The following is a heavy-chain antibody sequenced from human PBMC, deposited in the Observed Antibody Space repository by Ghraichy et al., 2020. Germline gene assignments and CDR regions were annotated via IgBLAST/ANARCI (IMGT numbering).Heavy chain of an antibody. CDR1: GVTVSSKF. CDR3: GRGSAGATAPEY. CDR2: IYTGGST. V-gene: IGHV3-66*01. J-gene: IGHJ4*02. Sequence: GGSLRLSCAVSGVTVSSKFMSWVRQAPGKGLEWVSVIYTGGSTHYADSVKGRFTISRDNSKNMLYLQMESLRAEDTAVYYCGRGSAGATAPEYWGQGTLVTVSP. D-gene: IGHD5-12*01.